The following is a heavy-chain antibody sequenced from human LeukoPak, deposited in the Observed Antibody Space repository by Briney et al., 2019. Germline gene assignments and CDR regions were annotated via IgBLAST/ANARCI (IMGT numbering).Heavy chain of an antibody. CDR2: TNQDGSEK. Sequence: PGGSLRLSCAASGFTFSAYSINWVRQAPGKGLEWAANTNQDGSEKYYADSVKGRFTISRDNAKNSLYLQMNGLRAEDTAVYYCAKQLSSNANWGQGTLVTVSS. J-gene: IGHJ4*02. CDR1: GFTFSAYS. D-gene: IGHD5-18*01. CDR3: AKQLSSNAN. V-gene: IGHV3-7*01.